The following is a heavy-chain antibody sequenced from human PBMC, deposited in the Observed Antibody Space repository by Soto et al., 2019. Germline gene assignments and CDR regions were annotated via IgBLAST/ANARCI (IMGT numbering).Heavy chain of an antibody. CDR2: INHSGST. CDR3: AIYCSSTSCYNDY. J-gene: IGHJ4*02. Sequence: PSETLSLTCAVYGGSLSGYYWSWIRQPPGKGLEWIGEINHSGSTNYNPSLKSRVTISVDTSKNQFSLKLSSVTAADTAVYYCAIYCSSTSCYNDYWGQGTLVTVSS. V-gene: IGHV4-34*01. D-gene: IGHD2-2*02. CDR1: GGSLSGYY.